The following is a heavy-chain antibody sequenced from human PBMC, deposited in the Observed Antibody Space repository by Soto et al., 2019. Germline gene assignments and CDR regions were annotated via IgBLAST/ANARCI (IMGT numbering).Heavy chain of an antibody. V-gene: IGHV3-30*18. CDR2: ISYEGSHK. J-gene: IGHJ6*02. Sequence: QVQLVESGGGVVQPGGSLTLSCVASGFFFSSHGMYWVRQAPGRGLEWVALISYEGSHKYYVDSVKGRFTISRDNSKKNVYLHMTSLRAEDTALYYCAKDFELPDGDYYHYGMDVWGQGTTVSVSS. D-gene: IGHD1-1*01. CDR1: GFFFSSHG. CDR3: AKDFELPDGDYYHYGMDV.